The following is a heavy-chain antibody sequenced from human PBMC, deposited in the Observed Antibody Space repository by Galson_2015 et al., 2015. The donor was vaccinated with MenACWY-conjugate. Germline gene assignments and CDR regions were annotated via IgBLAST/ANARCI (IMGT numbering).Heavy chain of an antibody. CDR3: ATDYGDYDWRFDY. V-gene: IGHV6-1*01. CDR1: GDSVSSNSAA. D-gene: IGHD4-17*01. Sequence: CAISGDSVSSNSAAWSWIWQSPSRGLEWLGRTYYRSKWYNDYAVSVESRITINPDTSKNQFSLQLNSVTPEDTAVYYCATDYGDYDWRFDYWGQGTLVTVSS. J-gene: IGHJ4*02. CDR2: TYYRSKWYN.